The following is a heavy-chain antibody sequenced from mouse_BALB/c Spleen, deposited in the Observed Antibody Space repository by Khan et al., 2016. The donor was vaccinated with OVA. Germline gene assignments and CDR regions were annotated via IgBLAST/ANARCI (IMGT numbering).Heavy chain of an antibody. CDR3: ARRAYYGNWYFDV. J-gene: IGHJ1*01. CDR2: ISYSGST. D-gene: IGHD2-1*01. V-gene: IGHV3-2*02. Sequence: EVQLQESGPGLVKPSQSLSLTCTVTGYSITSDYAWNWIRQFPGNKLEWMAYISYSGSTSSNPSLKSRISVTRDTSKNQSFLQLSSVTTEDTATYYCARRAYYGNWYFDVWGAGTTVTVSS. CDR1: GYSITSDYA.